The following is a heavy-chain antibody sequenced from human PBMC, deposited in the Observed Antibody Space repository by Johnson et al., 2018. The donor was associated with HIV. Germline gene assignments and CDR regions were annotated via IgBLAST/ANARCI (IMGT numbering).Heavy chain of an antibody. CDR3: FLGQTQRGDVFDI. CDR2: INSGGST. D-gene: IGHD6-25*01. V-gene: IGHV3-66*01. J-gene: IGHJ3*02. CDR1: GITVSSSY. Sequence: VQLVESGGGLVQPGGSLRLSCAASGITVSSSYMSWVRQVPGKGLEWVSVINSGGSTYYADFVKGRFIISRDNSNNTLYIQMNTLRVEDTALYYCFLGQTQRGDVFDIWGQGTMVTVSS.